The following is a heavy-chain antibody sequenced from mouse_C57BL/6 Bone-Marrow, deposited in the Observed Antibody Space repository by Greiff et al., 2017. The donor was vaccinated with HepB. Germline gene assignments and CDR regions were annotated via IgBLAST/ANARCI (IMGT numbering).Heavy chain of an antibody. Sequence: VKLMESGPGLVAPSQSLSITCTVSGFSLTSYGVSWVRQPPGKDLEWLGVIWGDGSTNYHSALISRLSISKDNSKSQVFLKLNSLQTDDTATYYCANPGDWDAMDYGCQGTSVTVSS. CDR3: ANPGDWDAMDY. CDR2: IWGDGST. V-gene: IGHV2-3*01. J-gene: IGHJ4*01. CDR1: GFSLTSYG.